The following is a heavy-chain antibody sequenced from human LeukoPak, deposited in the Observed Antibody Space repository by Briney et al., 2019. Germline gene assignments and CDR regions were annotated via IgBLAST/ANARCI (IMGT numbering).Heavy chain of an antibody. J-gene: IGHJ5*02. D-gene: IGHD3-10*01. CDR3: ARDSGTTGEVKFDP. CDR1: GGSISYYY. V-gene: IGHV4-4*07. Sequence: SETLSLTCTVSGGSISYYYWNWIRQPAGKGLEWIGRIYTSGRTYYNPSLKSRVSMSVDTSKNQFSLKLSSVTAADTAVYYCARDSGTTGEVKFDPWGQGMLVTVSS. CDR2: IYTSGRT.